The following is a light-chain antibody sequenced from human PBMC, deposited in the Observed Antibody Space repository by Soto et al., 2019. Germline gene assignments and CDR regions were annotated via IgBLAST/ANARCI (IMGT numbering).Light chain of an antibody. V-gene: IGKV3-15*01. CDR3: QQLNSYPIT. CDR1: QSVSSN. J-gene: IGKJ5*01. Sequence: IVMTQSPATLSVSPGERATLSCRASQSVSSNLAWYQQKPGQAPRLLIYGASTRATGIPARFSGSGSGTEFTLTISSLQSEDFATYYCQQLNSYPITFGQGTRLEIK. CDR2: GAS.